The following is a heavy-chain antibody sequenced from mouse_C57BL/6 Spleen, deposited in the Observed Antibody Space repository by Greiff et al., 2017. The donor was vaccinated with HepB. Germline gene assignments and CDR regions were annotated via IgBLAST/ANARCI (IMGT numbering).Heavy chain of an antibody. V-gene: IGHV5-17*01. Sequence: EVQRVESGGGLVKPGGSLKLSCAASGFTFSDYGMHWVRQAPEKGLEWVAYISSGSSTIYYADTVKGRFTISRDNAKNTLFLQMTSLRSEDTAMYYCASAEEVTTGRPYAMDYWGQGTSVTVSS. CDR1: GFTFSDYG. CDR2: ISSGSSTI. J-gene: IGHJ4*01. D-gene: IGHD2-2*01. CDR3: ASAEEVTTGRPYAMDY.